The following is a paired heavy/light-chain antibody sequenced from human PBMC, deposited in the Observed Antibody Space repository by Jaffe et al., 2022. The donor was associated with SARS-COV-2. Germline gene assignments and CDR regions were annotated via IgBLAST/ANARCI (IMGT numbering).Heavy chain of an antibody. D-gene: IGHD6-19*01. V-gene: IGHV3-48*02. CDR1: GFTFGSYS. CDR2: ISSTSGTI. J-gene: IGHJ4*02. CDR3: ARDFGQWLGNYYFDY. Sequence: EVQLVESGGGLVQPGGSLRLSCAASGFTFGSYSMNWVRQAPGKGLEWVSYISSTSGTINYADSVKGRFTISRDNAKNSLYLQMNSLRDEDTAVYYCARDFGQWLGNYYFDYWGQGTLVTVSS.
Light chain of an antibody. CDR2: NDS. CDR1: NIGSKS. Sequence: SYVLTQPPSVSVAPGQTARITCGGDNIGSKSVHWYQQKAGQAPVLVLYNDSDRPSGVPERFSGSHSGNTATLTISRVEAGDEADYYCQVWDTSPDHQGVFGTGTKVTVL. J-gene: IGLJ1*01. V-gene: IGLV3-21*02. CDR3: QVWDTSPDHQGV.